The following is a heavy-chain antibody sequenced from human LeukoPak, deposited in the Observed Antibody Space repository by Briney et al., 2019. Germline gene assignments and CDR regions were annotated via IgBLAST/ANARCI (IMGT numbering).Heavy chain of an antibody. J-gene: IGHJ3*02. CDR2: IIPIFGTA. CDR1: GGTFSSYA. Sequence: SVKVSCKASGGTFSSYAISWVRQAPGQGLEWMGGIIPIFGTANYAQKFQGRVTITADESTSTAYMELSSLRSEDTAVYYCATTNPRVVAATMGAFDIWGQGTMVTVSS. D-gene: IGHD2-15*01. V-gene: IGHV1-69*01. CDR3: ATTNPRVVAATMGAFDI.